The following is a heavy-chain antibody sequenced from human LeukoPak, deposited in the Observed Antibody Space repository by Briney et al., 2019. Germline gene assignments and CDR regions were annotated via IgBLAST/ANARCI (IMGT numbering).Heavy chain of an antibody. Sequence: ASVKVSCKASGYTFTGYYMHWVRQAPGQGLEWMGWLNPNSGGTNYAQKFQGRVTMTRDTSISTAYMELSRLRSDDTAVYYCARGYCSSTSCFGFDPWGQGTLVTVSS. CDR3: ARGYCSSTSCFGFDP. D-gene: IGHD2-2*01. V-gene: IGHV1-2*02. CDR2: LNPNSGGT. J-gene: IGHJ5*02. CDR1: GYTFTGYY.